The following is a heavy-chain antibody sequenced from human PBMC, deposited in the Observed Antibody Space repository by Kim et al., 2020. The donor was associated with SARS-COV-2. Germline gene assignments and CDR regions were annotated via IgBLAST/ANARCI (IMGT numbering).Heavy chain of an antibody. CDR2: IYYSGST. J-gene: IGHJ6*03. D-gene: IGHD3-3*01. CDR3: ARLRFLEWLSPAYYMDV. CDR1: GGSISSYY. Sequence: SETLSLTCTVSGGSISSYYWSWIRQPPGKGLEWIGYIYYSGSTNYNPSLKSRVTISVDTSKNQFSLKLSSVTAADTAVYYCARLRFLEWLSPAYYMDVWGKGTTVTVSS. V-gene: IGHV4-59*08.